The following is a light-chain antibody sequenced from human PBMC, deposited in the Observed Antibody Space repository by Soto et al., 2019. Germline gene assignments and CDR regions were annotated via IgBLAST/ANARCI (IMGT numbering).Light chain of an antibody. CDR3: HQHGGSTET. Sequence: EIVLTQSPGTLSLSPGERATLSCRASQSVNNNYVAWYQQKPGQAPRLLIFRASNKATGIPERLSGSGSGTEFILTISGLETEDSGIYQCHQHGGSTETFGHGTKVDIK. CDR1: QSVNNNY. V-gene: IGKV3-20*01. CDR2: RAS. J-gene: IGKJ1*01.